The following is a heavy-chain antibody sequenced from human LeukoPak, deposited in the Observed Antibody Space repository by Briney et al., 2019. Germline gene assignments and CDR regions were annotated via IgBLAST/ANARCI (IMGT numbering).Heavy chain of an antibody. Sequence: GGSLRLSCAASGFTFSSYSMNWVRQAPGKGLEWVSSISSSTSYIYYADSVKGRFTISRDNAKTSLYLQMNSLRAEDTAVYYCARDRGVPAATYYFDYWGQGTLVTVSS. CDR2: ISSSTSYI. CDR1: GFTFSSYS. D-gene: IGHD2-2*01. J-gene: IGHJ4*02. CDR3: ARDRGVPAATYYFDY. V-gene: IGHV3-21*01.